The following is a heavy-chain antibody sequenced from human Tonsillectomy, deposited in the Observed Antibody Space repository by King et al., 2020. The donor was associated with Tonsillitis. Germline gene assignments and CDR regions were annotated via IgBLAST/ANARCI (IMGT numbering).Heavy chain of an antibody. V-gene: IGHV3-49*04. CDR2: IRSKAYGGTI. CDR3: TRVEGGNYYLFDY. D-gene: IGHD1-26*01. CDR1: GFTFGDYA. Sequence: VQLVESGGGLVQPGRSLRLSCTASGFTFGDYAMSWVRQAPGKGLEWVSFIRSKAYGGTIEYAASVKGRFSMSRDDSKSIAYLPMNSLKTEDTAVYYCTRVEGGNYYLFDYWGQGTLVTVSS. J-gene: IGHJ4*02.